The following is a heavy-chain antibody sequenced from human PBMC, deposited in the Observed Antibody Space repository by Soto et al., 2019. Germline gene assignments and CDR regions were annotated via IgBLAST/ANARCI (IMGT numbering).Heavy chain of an antibody. D-gene: IGHD3-16*01. CDR3: ARDDDYAYGMDV. Sequence: GGSLRLSCAASGFTFSSYSMNWVRQAPGKGLEWVSSISSSSSYIYYADTVKGRFTISRDNAKNSLYLQMNSLRAEDTAVYYCARDDDYAYGMDVWGQGTTVTVSS. CDR2: ISSSSSYI. V-gene: IGHV3-21*01. CDR1: GFTFSSYS. J-gene: IGHJ6*02.